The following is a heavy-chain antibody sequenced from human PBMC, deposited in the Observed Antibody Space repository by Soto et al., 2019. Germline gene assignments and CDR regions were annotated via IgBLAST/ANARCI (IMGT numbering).Heavy chain of an antibody. CDR1: GYTFSNYG. Sequence: ASVKVSCKASGYTFSNYGINWVRQAPGQGPEWMGWTRPNNGNTKYAQNLQGRVTMTTDTSTSTAYMELRSLRPDDTAVYYCVRDLDGSGSYYTDYWGQGTLVTVSS. D-gene: IGHD3-10*01. V-gene: IGHV1-18*01. J-gene: IGHJ4*02. CDR3: VRDLDGSGSYYTDY. CDR2: TRPNNGNT.